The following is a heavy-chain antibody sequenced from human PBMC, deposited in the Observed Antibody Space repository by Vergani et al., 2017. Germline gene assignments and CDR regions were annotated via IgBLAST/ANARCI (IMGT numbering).Heavy chain of an antibody. V-gene: IGHV5-51*01. D-gene: IGHD5-24*01. J-gene: IGHJ2*01. CDR1: GYSFTSYW. Sequence: EVQLVPSGAEVKKPGESLTISCKGSGYSFTSYWIGWVRQMPGKGLEWMGIIYPGDSDTRYSPSFQGQVTISADKSISTAYLQWSSLKASDTAMYYCARSGEMATTITWYFDLWGCGTLVTVSS. CDR2: IYPGDSDT. CDR3: ARSGEMATTITWYFDL.